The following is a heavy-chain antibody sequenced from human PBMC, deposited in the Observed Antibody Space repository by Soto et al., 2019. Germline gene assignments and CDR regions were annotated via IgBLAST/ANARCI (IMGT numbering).Heavy chain of an antibody. D-gene: IGHD3-3*01. V-gene: IGHV3-66*04. CDR3: AGQTYYDFWSGRIDAFDI. CDR1: GFTVSSNY. J-gene: IGHJ3*02. Sequence: GGSLRLSCAASGFTVSSNYMSWVRQAPGKGLEWVSVIYSGGSTYYADSVKGRFTISRDNSKNTLYLQMNSLRAEDTAVYYCAGQTYYDFWSGRIDAFDIWGQGTMVTVSS. CDR2: IYSGGST.